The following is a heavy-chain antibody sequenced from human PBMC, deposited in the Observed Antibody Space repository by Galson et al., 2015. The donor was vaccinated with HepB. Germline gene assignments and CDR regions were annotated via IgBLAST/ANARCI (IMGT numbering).Heavy chain of an antibody. CDR2: IPNDGSFK. D-gene: IGHD4-23*01. V-gene: IGHV3-30*03. CDR3: ARKTSTAVNGYNWIDP. CDR1: GFTFSSYS. J-gene: IGHJ5*02. Sequence: SLRLSCAASGFTFSSYSMYWFRQAPGKGLEWVAVIPNDGSFKYYGDSVRGRFTIPRDNSKNTVYLDMDSLRVEDTAVYYCARKTSTAVNGYNWIDPWGQGTLVTVSS.